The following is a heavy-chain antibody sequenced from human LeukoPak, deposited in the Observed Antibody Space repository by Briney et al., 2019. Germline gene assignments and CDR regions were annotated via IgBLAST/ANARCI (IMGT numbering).Heavy chain of an antibody. J-gene: IGHJ4*02. CDR3: ARFPYCGGDCYFFNDY. CDR2: IFYSGNT. V-gene: IGHV4-61*01. CDR1: GGSVSSGSYY. D-gene: IGHD2-21*02. Sequence: SETLSLTCTVSGGSVSSGSYYWSWVRQPPGKGLEWIGYIFYSGNTNYNPSLKSRVTISVDTSKNRFSLKLTSVTAADTAVYYCARFPYCGGDCYFFNDYWGQGTLVTVSS.